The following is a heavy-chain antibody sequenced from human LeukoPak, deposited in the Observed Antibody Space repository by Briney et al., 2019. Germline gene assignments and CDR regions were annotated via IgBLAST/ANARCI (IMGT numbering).Heavy chain of an antibody. Sequence: ASVKVSCKASGYTFTGYYMHWVRQAPGQGLEWMGRINPNGGVTNYAQNYQGRVTMTRDTSISTAYMELSRLRSDDTAVYYCARDDNSGYYSGPWGQGTLVTVSS. CDR1: GYTFTGYY. J-gene: IGHJ5*02. CDR3: ARDDNSGYYSGP. V-gene: IGHV1-2*06. CDR2: INPNGGVT. D-gene: IGHD3-22*01.